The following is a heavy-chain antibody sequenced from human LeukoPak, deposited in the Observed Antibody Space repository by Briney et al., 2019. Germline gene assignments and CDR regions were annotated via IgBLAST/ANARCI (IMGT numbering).Heavy chain of an antibody. CDR2: IYYSGST. CDR3: AHISDSGGLDY. V-gene: IGHV4-59*01. J-gene: IGHJ4*02. D-gene: IGHD6-19*01. CDR1: GGSISSYY. Sequence: SETLSLTCTVSGGSISSYYWSWIRQPPGKGLEWIGYIYYSGSTNYNPSLKSRVTISVDTSKNQFSLKLSSVTAADTAVYYCAHISDSGGLDYWGQGTLVTVSS.